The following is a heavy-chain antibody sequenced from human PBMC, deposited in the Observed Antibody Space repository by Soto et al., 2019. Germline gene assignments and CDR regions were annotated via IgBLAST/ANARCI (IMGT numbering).Heavy chain of an antibody. V-gene: IGHV3-9*01. CDR1: GLSFDDYA. CDR3: AKSMGGTANGMGV. D-gene: IGHD2-21*02. Sequence: EVQLVESGGGLVQPGRSLRLSWAASGLSFDDYAMHWVRQVPGKGLEWVPGISWNGGSIGYADSVKGRFSISRDTAKNSLYLQMNSLRVEDTALYYCAKSMGGTANGMGVWGQGTTVTVSS. J-gene: IGHJ6*02. CDR2: ISWNGGSI.